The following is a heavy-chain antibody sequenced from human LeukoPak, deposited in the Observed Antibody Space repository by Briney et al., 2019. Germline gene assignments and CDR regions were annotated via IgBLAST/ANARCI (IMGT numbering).Heavy chain of an antibody. Sequence: SETLSLTCTVSGGSISSYYWSWIRQPPGKGLEGSGYIYYSGSTNYNPSLKRRVTISVDTSKNQFSLKLSSVPPADTAVYYCARDKAVLRYFDWLFYGMDVWGKGTTVTVSS. D-gene: IGHD3-9*01. CDR2: IYYSGST. J-gene: IGHJ6*04. V-gene: IGHV4-59*01. CDR1: GGSISSYY. CDR3: ARDKAVLRYFDWLFYGMDV.